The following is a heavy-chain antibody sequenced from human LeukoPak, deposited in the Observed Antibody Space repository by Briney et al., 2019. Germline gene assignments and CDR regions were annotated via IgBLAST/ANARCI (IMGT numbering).Heavy chain of an antibody. CDR3: AKEYYYDSSGALGY. CDR2: ISGSGGST. J-gene: IGHJ4*02. Sequence: GGSLRLSCAASGFTFSSYGMHWVRQAPGKGLEWVSAISGSGGSTYYADSVKGRFTISRDNSKNTLYLQMNSLRAEDTAVYYCAKEYYYDSSGALGYWGQGTLVTVSS. V-gene: IGHV3-23*01. D-gene: IGHD3-22*01. CDR1: GFTFSSYG.